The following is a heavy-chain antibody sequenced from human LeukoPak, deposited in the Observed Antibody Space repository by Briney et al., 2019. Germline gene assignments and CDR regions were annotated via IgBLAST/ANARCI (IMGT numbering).Heavy chain of an antibody. CDR3: ARLSDLVTIFGVVTHSYYYYGMDV. V-gene: IGHV3-48*01. CDR1: GFTFSSYS. Sequence: GGSLRLSCAASGFTFSSYSMNWVRQAPGKGLEWVSYISSSSSTIYYADSVKGRFTISRDNAKNSLYLQMNSLRAEDTAVYYCARLSDLVTIFGVVTHSYYYYGMDVWGQGTTVTVSS. CDR2: ISSSSSTI. D-gene: IGHD3-3*01. J-gene: IGHJ6*02.